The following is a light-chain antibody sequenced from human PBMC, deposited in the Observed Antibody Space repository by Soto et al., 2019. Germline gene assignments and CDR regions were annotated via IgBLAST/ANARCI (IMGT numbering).Light chain of an antibody. CDR3: QKYFSSPWA. J-gene: IGKJ1*01. Sequence: EIVMTQSPATLSVSPGERATLSCRASQSVSNSFLAWYQQKPGQAPRLLIYGASRRATGIPDRFTGSGSGTDFPLTISRLEPEDFAVYYCQKYFSSPWAFGQGT. CDR1: QSVSNSF. CDR2: GAS. V-gene: IGKV3-20*01.